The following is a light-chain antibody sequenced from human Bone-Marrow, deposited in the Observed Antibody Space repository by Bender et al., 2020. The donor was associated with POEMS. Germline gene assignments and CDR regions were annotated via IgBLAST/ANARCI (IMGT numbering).Light chain of an antibody. V-gene: IGLV3-1*01. CDR2: EDN. J-gene: IGLJ2*01. Sequence: SYEVTQPPSVSVSPGQTATITCSGDNLGNRYVAWYQQKPGQSPVLVIYEDNKRPSGIPGRFSGSNSGNTATLTISGTHAMDEADYYCQAWASITAVFGGGTKLTVL. CDR1: NLGNRY. CDR3: QAWASITAV.